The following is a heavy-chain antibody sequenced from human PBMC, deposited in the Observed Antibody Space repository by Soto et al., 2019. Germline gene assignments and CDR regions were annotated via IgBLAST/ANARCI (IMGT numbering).Heavy chain of an antibody. V-gene: IGHV3-23*01. Sequence: GWYLRLSCAASTTTFSYNAMSWVRQAPWTVLEWVSGISGSGAATYYADSVKVRFTISRDNSKNMLFLQMNSLRAEDTAVYYCAKDFPVMYEVGATNHAFDIWGQGTMLTVSS. J-gene: IGHJ3*02. CDR2: ISGSGAAT. CDR3: AKDFPVMYEVGATNHAFDI. CDR1: TTTFSYNA. D-gene: IGHD1-26*01.